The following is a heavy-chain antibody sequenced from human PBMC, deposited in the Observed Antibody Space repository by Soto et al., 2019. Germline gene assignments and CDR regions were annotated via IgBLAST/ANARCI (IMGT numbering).Heavy chain of an antibody. D-gene: IGHD3-22*01. J-gene: IGHJ4*02. CDR3: ARLRGPTKYDSSGYYHPYYFAY. CDR2: LYYSGST. V-gene: IGHV4-31*03. Sequence: SETLSLTCTVSGGSISSGGYYWSWIRQQPGKGLEWIGYLYYSGSTYYNPSLKSRVTISVDTSKNQFSLKLSSVTAAYTAVYYCARLRGPTKYDSSGYYHPYYFAYWGQGTLVTVSS. CDR1: GGSISSGGYY.